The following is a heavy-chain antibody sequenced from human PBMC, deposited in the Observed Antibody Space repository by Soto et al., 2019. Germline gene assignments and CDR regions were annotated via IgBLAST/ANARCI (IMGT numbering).Heavy chain of an antibody. CDR1: GGSFSGYY. Sequence: QVLLQQWGAGLLKPSETLSLTCAVYGGSFSGYYWGWIRQPPGKGLEWIGEINHSGSTNYNPSLKSRVTISVDTSKNQFSLNLSSVTAADTAVYYCARSLWSSGPGWGQGNQVTVSS. V-gene: IGHV4-34*01. J-gene: IGHJ4*02. CDR2: INHSGST. D-gene: IGHD6-19*01. CDR3: ARSLWSSGPG.